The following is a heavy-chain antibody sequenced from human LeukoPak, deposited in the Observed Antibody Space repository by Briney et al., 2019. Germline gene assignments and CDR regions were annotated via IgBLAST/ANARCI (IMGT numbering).Heavy chain of an antibody. Sequence: SVTVSCKASGGTFSSYAISWVRQAPGQGLEWMGGIIPTFGTANYAQKFQGRVTITADESTSTAYMELSSLRSEDTAVYYCARAPGIAAANNYYYYYYMDVWGKGTTVTISS. D-gene: IGHD6-13*01. V-gene: IGHV1-69*01. CDR2: IIPTFGTA. J-gene: IGHJ6*03. CDR1: GGTFSSYA. CDR3: ARAPGIAAANNYYYYYYMDV.